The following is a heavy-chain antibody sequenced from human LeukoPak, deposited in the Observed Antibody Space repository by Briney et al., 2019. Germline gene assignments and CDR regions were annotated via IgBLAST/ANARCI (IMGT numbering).Heavy chain of an antibody. CDR3: ARGRRPRADY. Sequence: PSETLSLTCAVYGGSFSGYYWSWIRQPPGKGLEWIGEINHSGSTNYNPSLKSRVTISVDTSKNQFSLKLSSVTAADTAVYYCARGRRPRADYWGQGTLVTVSS. V-gene: IGHV4-34*01. CDR1: GGSFSGYY. J-gene: IGHJ4*02. CDR2: INHSGST.